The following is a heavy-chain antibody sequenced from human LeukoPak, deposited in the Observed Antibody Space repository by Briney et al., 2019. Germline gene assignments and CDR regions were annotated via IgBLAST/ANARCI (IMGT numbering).Heavy chain of an antibody. J-gene: IGHJ4*02. V-gene: IGHV1-46*01. D-gene: IGHD1-26*01. Sequence: ASVKVSCKASGYTFTSYYMHWVRQAPGQGLEWMGIINGNGGSTRYAQKFQGRVTMTVDMSTSTVYMELNSLRSGDTAVYYCARDALYSYSPPGDYWGQGTLVTVSS. CDR1: GYTFTSYY. CDR3: ARDALYSYSPPGDY. CDR2: INGNGGST.